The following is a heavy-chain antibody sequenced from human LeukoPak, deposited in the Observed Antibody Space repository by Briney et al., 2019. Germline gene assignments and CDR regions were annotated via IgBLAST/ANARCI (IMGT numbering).Heavy chain of an antibody. J-gene: IGHJ4*02. D-gene: IGHD6-19*01. CDR1: GGWISNYY. CDR3: ARDRTTGWYYFDY. CDR2: IYYSGST. Sequence: PSETLSLTCTVSGGWISNYYWTWIRQPPGKGLEWIGNIYYSGSTNYNPSLKSRVTISVDTSKNQFSLKLSSVTAADTAIYYCARDRTTGWYYFDYWGQGTLVTVSS. V-gene: IGHV4-59*01.